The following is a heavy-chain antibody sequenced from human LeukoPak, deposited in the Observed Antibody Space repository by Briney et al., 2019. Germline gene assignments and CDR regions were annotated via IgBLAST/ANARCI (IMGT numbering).Heavy chain of an antibody. CDR1: GFTFSSYA. J-gene: IGHJ5*02. D-gene: IGHD3-10*01. Sequence: GGSLRLSCAASGFTFSSYAMSWVRQAPGKGLEWVANIKQDGSEKYYVDSVKGRFTISRDNAKNSLYLQMNSLRAEDTAVYYCARSYLKMASASWGQGTLVTVSS. CDR3: ARSYLKMASAS. CDR2: IKQDGSEK. V-gene: IGHV3-7*01.